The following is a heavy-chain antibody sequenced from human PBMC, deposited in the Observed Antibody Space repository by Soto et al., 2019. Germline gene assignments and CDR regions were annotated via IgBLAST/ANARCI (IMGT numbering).Heavy chain of an antibody. Sequence: QVQLVESGGGVVQPGRSLRLSCAASGFTFRSYGMHWVRQAQVKGLEWVALMSFDGSNKYYADSVRGRVTISSDNSKSTLYLQMDILRPEDTAVYYCAKEFGWELQLSHPYYNSGMDVWGQGTTVTVSS. CDR1: GFTFRSYG. V-gene: IGHV3-30*18. D-gene: IGHD1-1*01. CDR3: AKEFGWELQLSHPYYNSGMDV. CDR2: MSFDGSNK. J-gene: IGHJ6*02.